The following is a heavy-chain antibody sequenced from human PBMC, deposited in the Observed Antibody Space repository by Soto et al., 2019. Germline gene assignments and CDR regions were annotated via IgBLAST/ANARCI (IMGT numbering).Heavy chain of an antibody. J-gene: IGHJ5*02. CDR3: AREREPNDPYFGP. V-gene: IGHV1-3*01. CDR1: GYTLINYA. Sequence: QVQLVQSGAELKKPGASVKISCQASGYTLINYAIYWVRQAPGQGLEWMGWVNGGDDNTRYSQKFQGRLTITRDLSASTFYMELTSLRFEDTAVYYCAREREPNDPYFGPWGQGTLVTVSS. D-gene: IGHD1-1*01. CDR2: VNGGDDNT.